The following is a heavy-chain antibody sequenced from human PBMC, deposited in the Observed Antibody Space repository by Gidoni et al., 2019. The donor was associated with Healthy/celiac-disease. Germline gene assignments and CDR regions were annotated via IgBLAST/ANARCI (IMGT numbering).Heavy chain of an antibody. V-gene: IGHV3-23*01. CDR3: AKENLDIVVVPAANNWFDP. J-gene: IGHJ5*02. D-gene: IGHD2-2*01. CDR2: ISSSGGSK. Sequence: EVQLLASGGGLVQPGGSLRLPCAASGFTFSSYAMRLVRQAPGKGLAWVSAISSSGGSKYYADSVKGRFTISRDNSKNTLYLKMNSLRAEDTAVYYCAKENLDIVVVPAANNWFDPWGQGTLVTVSS. CDR1: GFTFSSYA.